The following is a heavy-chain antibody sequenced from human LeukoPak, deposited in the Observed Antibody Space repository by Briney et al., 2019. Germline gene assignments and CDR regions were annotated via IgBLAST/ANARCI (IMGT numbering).Heavy chain of an antibody. CDR2: ISYDGSNK. Sequence: PGGSLRLSCAASGFTFSSYGMQWVRQAPGKGLEWVAVISYDGSNKYYADSVKGRFTISRDNSKNTLYLQMNSLRAEDTAVYYCAKPPWDYYDSSGYYFDYWGQGTLVTVSS. CDR3: AKPPWDYYDSSGYYFDY. J-gene: IGHJ4*02. V-gene: IGHV3-30*18. D-gene: IGHD3-22*01. CDR1: GFTFSSYG.